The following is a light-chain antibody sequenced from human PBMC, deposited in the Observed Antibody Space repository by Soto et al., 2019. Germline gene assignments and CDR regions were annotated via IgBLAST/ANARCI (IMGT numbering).Light chain of an antibody. CDR3: LVYYGGTWV. CDR1: TGAVTSDYY. CDR2: SKT. Sequence: QTVVTQEPSLTVSPGGTVTLTCASSTGAVTSDYYPNWFQQKPGLAPRALIYSKTNNTSWTPARFSGSLLGGKAALTLSGVQPEDEAEYYCLVYYGGTWVFGGGTKLTVL. V-gene: IGLV7-43*01. J-gene: IGLJ3*02.